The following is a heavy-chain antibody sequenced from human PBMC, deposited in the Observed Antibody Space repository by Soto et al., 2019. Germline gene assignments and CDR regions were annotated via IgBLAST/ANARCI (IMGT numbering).Heavy chain of an antibody. CDR3: AKEVVPGFGEVQYYFDY. D-gene: IGHD3-10*01. J-gene: IGHJ4*02. V-gene: IGHV3-23*01. CDR2: ISGSGGIT. CDR1: GFIFSSYA. Sequence: EVQLLESGGDLVQPGGSLRLSCAASGFIFSSYAMSWVRQAPGKGLEWVSAISGSGGITYYADSVKGRFTISRDNSKNTLYLQMNSLRAEDTAVYYCAKEVVPGFGEVQYYFDYWGQGTLVTVSS.